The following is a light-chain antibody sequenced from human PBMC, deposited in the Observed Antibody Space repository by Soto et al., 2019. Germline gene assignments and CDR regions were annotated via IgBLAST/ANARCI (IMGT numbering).Light chain of an antibody. J-gene: IGKJ2*01. V-gene: IGKV1-39*01. CDR3: QKSSSIPYT. CDR2: GAS. CDR1: QTISTY. Sequence: DIQMAQSPSSLSASVGDRVTITCRASQTISTYLNWYQQIPGKAPKLLIYGASNLQNGVPSRFSGSGSGTDFTLTLSSLQPEDFATYYCQKSSSIPYTFGQGTKLEIK.